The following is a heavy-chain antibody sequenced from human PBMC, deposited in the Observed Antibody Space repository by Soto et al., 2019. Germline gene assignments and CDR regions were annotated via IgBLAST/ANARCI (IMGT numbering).Heavy chain of an antibody. CDR1: GYTLTSYG. D-gene: IGHD2-15*01. CDR2: ISTYNSDT. CDR3: AREYCSGGSCYGGDY. J-gene: IGHJ4*02. V-gene: IGHV1-18*01. Sequence: ASVKVSCKASGYTLTSYGISWVRQAPGQGLEWMGWISTYNSDTKYAHKFQDRVTMTTDTSTSTAYMELRSLRSDDTAVYYCAREYCSGGSCYGGDYWGKGTLVTVSS.